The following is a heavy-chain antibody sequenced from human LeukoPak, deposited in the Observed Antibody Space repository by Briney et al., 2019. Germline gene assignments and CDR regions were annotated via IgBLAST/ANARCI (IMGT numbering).Heavy chain of an antibody. Sequence: QSGGSLRLSCAASGFTFSSYWMSWVRQAPGKGLEWVAKTNQDGSEKSYVDSVEGRFTISRDNAKNSLSLQLNSLRVEDTAVYYCARMSAEEEYCSNDVCKRTDYFDYWGQGALVTVSS. CDR3: ARMSAEEEYCSNDVCKRTDYFDY. CDR2: TNQDGSEK. V-gene: IGHV3-7*01. D-gene: IGHD2-8*01. J-gene: IGHJ4*02. CDR1: GFTFSSYW.